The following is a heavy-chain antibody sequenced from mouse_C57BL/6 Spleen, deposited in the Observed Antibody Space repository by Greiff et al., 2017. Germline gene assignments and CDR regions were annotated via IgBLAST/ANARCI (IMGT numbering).Heavy chain of an antibody. D-gene: IGHD2-2*01. CDR2: IYPGSGST. J-gene: IGHJ2*01. CDR3: ASHYYGYDTPY. Sequence: QVQLQQPGAELVKPGASVKMSCKASGYTFTSYWITWGKQRPGQGLEGIGDIYPGSGSTNYNEKLKSKATLTVDTSSSTAYMQLSSLTTEDSAIYYCASHYYGYDTPYWGQGTTLTVSS. V-gene: IGHV1-55*01. CDR1: GYTFTSYW.